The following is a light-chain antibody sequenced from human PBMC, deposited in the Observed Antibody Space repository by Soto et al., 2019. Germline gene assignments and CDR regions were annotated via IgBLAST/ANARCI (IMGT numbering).Light chain of an antibody. CDR3: QQYNSWPPIT. V-gene: IGKV3-15*01. CDR2: DAS. CDR1: EGVRRN. J-gene: IGKJ5*01. Sequence: EVVMTQSPATLSVSPGERATISCRASEGVRRNLAWYQQKPGQAPRLLIYDASTRSTGIPDRFSGGGSGTQFTLTNSSLQSEDFVVYYCQQYNSWPPITFGQGTRLEIK.